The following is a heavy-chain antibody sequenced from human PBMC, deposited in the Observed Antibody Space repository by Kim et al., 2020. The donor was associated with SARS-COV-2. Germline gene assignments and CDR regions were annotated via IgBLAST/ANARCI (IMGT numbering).Heavy chain of an antibody. Sequence: GGSLRLSCAASGFTFSSYAMHWVRQAPGKGLEWVAVISYDGSNKYYADSVKGRFTISRDNSKNTLYLQMNSLRAEDTAVYYCAREGPLSHDYGDYGIFTYYFDYWGQGTLVTVSS. D-gene: IGHD4-17*01. V-gene: IGHV3-30*04. CDR3: AREGPLSHDYGDYGIFTYYFDY. CDR2: ISYDGSNK. CDR1: GFTFSSYA. J-gene: IGHJ4*02.